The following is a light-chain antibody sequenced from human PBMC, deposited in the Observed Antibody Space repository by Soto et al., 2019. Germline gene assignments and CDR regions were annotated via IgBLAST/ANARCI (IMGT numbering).Light chain of an antibody. CDR1: QGISNY. CDR3: KKYNSAPWT. Sequence: DIQMTQSPSSLSASVGDRVTITCLASQGISNYLAWYQQQPGKVPKLLIYVASTLQSGVPSRFSGSGSGTDFTLTISSLQPEDVVTYYCKKYNSAPWTFGQGTKVEIK. V-gene: IGKV1-27*01. J-gene: IGKJ1*01. CDR2: VAS.